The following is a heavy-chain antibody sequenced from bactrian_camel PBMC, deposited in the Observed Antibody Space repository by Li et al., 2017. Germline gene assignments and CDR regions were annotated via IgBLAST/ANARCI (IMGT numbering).Heavy chain of an antibody. J-gene: IGHJ4*01. CDR2: VVSDGSHA. V-gene: IGHV3S6*01. CDR3: TQGVYWSTIGDIQRHQ. CDR1: GTYYS. D-gene: IGHD8*01. Sequence: HVQLVESGGGSVRAGGSLRLSCAASGTYYSLAWFRQAPGKGLEWVSTVVSDGSHAYYASSVRGRFTMSRDNAKNTIYLQMNSLKSEDTALYYCTQGVYWSTIGDIQRHQRGQGTQVTVS.